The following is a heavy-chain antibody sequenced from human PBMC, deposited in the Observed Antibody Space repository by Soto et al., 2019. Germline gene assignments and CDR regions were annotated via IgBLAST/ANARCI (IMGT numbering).Heavy chain of an antibody. J-gene: IGHJ4*02. Sequence: QVQLVESGGGVVQPGRSLRLSCAASGFTFSSYAMHWVRQAPGKGLEWVAVISYDGSNKYYADSVKGRFTISRDNSKNSLYLQMNSLRAEDTAVYYCARGPYDSSGYKPQFDYWGQGTLVTVSS. CDR3: ARGPYDSSGYKPQFDY. CDR2: ISYDGSNK. CDR1: GFTFSSYA. D-gene: IGHD3-22*01. V-gene: IGHV3-30-3*01.